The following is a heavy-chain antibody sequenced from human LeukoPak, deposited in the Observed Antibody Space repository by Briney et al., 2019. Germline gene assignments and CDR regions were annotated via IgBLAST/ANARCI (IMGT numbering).Heavy chain of an antibody. CDR3: ARARYYDFWSGYYGTYYFDY. Sequence: SETLSLTCTVSGGSISSYYWSWLRQPPGKGLEWLGYIYYSGSTNYNPSLKSRVTISVDTSKNQFSLKLSSVTAADTAVYYCARARYYDFWSGYYGTYYFDYWGQGTLVTVSS. CDR1: GGSISSYY. J-gene: IGHJ4*02. CDR2: IYYSGST. D-gene: IGHD3-3*01. V-gene: IGHV4-59*01.